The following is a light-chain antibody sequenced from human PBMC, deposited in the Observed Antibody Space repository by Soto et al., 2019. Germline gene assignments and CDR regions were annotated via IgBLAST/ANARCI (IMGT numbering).Light chain of an antibody. CDR2: KAS. CDR1: QSISSW. J-gene: IGKJ2*01. V-gene: IGKV1-5*03. CDR3: QHYDTYPYT. Sequence: DIQMTQFPSTLSASVGDRVTITCRASQSISSWLAWYQQKPGKAPKLLIYKASSLESGVPSTFSGSGSGTAFTLTISGLQPDDFATYYCQHYDTYPYTVGQGTNLEIK.